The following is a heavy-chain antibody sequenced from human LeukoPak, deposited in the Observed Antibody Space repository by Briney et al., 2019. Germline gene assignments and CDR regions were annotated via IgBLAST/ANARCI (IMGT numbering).Heavy chain of an antibody. CDR2: INSDGSST. J-gene: IGHJ4*02. CDR1: GFTFSSYW. D-gene: IGHD6-13*01. Sequence: GGSLRLSCAASGFTFSSYWMHWVRQAPGKGLVWVSRINSDGSSTSYADSVKGRFTISRDNAKNTLCLQMNSLRAEDTAVYYCARVGYSSSWYEVYFDYWGQGTLVTVSS. V-gene: IGHV3-74*01. CDR3: ARVGYSSSWYEVYFDY.